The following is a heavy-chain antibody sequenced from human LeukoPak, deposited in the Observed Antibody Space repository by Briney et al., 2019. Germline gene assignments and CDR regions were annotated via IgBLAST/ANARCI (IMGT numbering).Heavy chain of an antibody. CDR2: ISLSSGSI. J-gene: IGHJ4*02. CDR1: GFTFDDYA. Sequence: GRSLRLSCAASGFTFDDYAMYWVRQAPGKGLEWVSGISLSSGSIGYADSVKGRFTISRDNAKNSLYLQMNSLRAEDMALYYCAKSRSLRGIAVAGNLNYFDYWGQGTLVTVSS. D-gene: IGHD6-19*01. CDR3: AKSRSLRGIAVAGNLNYFDY. V-gene: IGHV3-9*03.